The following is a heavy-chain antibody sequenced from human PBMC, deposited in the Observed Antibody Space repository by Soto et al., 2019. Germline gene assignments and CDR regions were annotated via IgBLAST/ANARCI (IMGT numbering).Heavy chain of an antibody. CDR2: IYSSGST. CDR3: ARGSGNPFDY. Sequence: SETLSLTCSVSGGSMNTCYWSWIRQPPGKGLEWIGYIYSSGSTNYKLSLKSRVVFSVDTSKNRFSLKLSSVTAADTAVYYCARGSGNPFDYWGQGTLVTVSS. D-gene: IGHD2-15*01. CDR1: GGSMNTCY. V-gene: IGHV4-59*01. J-gene: IGHJ4*02.